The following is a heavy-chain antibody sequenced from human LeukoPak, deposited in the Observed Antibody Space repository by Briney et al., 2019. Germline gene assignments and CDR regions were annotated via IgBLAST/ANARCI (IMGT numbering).Heavy chain of an antibody. CDR1: GYTFTSYG. D-gene: IGHD6-19*01. CDR3: ARIGVGLAGYYYYGMDV. J-gene: IGHJ6*02. CDR2: ISAYNGNT. Sequence: ASVKVSCKASGYTFTSYGISWVRHAPGQGLEWMGWISAYNGNTNYAQKLQGRVTMTTDTSTSTAYMELRSLRSDDKAVYYCARIGVGLAGYYYYGMDVWGQGTTVTVSS. V-gene: IGHV1-18*01.